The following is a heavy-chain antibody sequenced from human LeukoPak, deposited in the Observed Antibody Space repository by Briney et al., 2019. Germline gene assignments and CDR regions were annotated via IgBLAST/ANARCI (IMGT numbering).Heavy chain of an antibody. CDR3: ARVRGYETPDDYYYYYYGMDV. V-gene: IGHV4-31*03. CDR2: IYYSGST. J-gene: IGHJ6*02. D-gene: IGHD5-12*01. CDR1: GGSISSGGYY. Sequence: KASETLSLTCTVSGGSISSGGYYWSWIRQHPGKGLEWIGYIYYSGSTYYNPSLKSRVTISVDTSKNQFSLKLSSVTAADTAVYYCARVRGYETPDDYYYYYYGMDVWGQGTTVTVSS.